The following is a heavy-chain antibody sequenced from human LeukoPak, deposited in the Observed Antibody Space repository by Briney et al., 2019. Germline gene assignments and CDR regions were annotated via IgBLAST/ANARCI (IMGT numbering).Heavy chain of an antibody. CDR2: ISPDNT. D-gene: IGHD3-10*01. CDR3: VKEHVDRAFTRSFEI. J-gene: IGHJ3*02. Sequence: GGSLRLSCAASGFTFSTNPMSWVRQAPGKGLEWVSAISPDNTYYADSVKGRFTISRDDSKNTVYLQMNSPSAEDTARYYCVKEHVDRAFTRSFEIWGQGTVVTVSS. V-gene: IGHV3-23*01. CDR1: GFTFSTNP.